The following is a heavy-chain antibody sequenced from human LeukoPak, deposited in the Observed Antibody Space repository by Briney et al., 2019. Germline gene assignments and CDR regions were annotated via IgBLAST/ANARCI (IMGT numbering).Heavy chain of an antibody. D-gene: IGHD3-9*01. CDR3: ARGRVVLRYFDWLSANDAFDI. CDR2: INHSGST. Sequence: SETLSLTCAVYGGSFSGYYWSWIRRPPGKGLEWIGEINHSGSTNYNPSLKSRVTISVDTSKNQFSLKLSSVTAADTAVYYCARGRVVLRYFDWLSANDAFDIWGQGTMVTVSS. J-gene: IGHJ3*02. CDR1: GGSFSGYY. V-gene: IGHV4-34*01.